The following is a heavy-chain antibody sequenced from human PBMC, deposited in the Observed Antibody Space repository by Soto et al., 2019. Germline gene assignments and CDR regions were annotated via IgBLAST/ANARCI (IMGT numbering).Heavy chain of an antibody. CDR2: IYYSGST. Sequence: SETLSLTCTVSGGSISSYYWSWIRQPPGKGLEWIGYIYYSGSTNYNPSLKSRVTISVDTSKNQFSLKLSSVTAADTAVYYCASRSASSSGWYDRDYWGQGTLVTVSS. V-gene: IGHV4-59*08. J-gene: IGHJ4*02. CDR1: GGSISSYY. CDR3: ASRSASSSGWYDRDY. D-gene: IGHD6-19*01.